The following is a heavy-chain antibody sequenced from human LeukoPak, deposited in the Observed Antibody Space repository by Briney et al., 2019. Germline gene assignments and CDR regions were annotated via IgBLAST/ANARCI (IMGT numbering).Heavy chain of an antibody. D-gene: IGHD2-2*01. CDR3: AKLRGSGGYCSTMECAEAFDH. J-gene: IGHJ4*02. Sequence: GGSLRLSCSASRFTFSNYGLHGVRQAPGKGLEWVAFIHSDENRNYYAQSVKGRFTISRDNSKNTLYLQMHSLRPEDTAVYYCAKLRGSGGYCSTMECAEAFDHWGQGTLVTVSS. CDR2: IHSDENRN. V-gene: IGHV3-30*02. CDR1: RFTFSNYG.